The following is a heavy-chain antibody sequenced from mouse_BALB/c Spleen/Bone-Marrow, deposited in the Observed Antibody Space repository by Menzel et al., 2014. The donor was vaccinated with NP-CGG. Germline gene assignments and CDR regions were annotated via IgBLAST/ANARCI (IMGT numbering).Heavy chain of an antibody. D-gene: IGHD2-14*01. CDR2: IRNKANGYTT. CDR3: ARDRRYDLAWFAY. J-gene: IGHJ3*01. Sequence: EVKLAESGGGLVQPGGSLRLSCATSGFTFTDYYMSWVRQPPGKALEWLGFIRNKANGYTTEYSASVKGRFTISRDNPQSILYLQMNTLRAEDSATYYCARDRRYDLAWFAYWGQGTLVTVSA. V-gene: IGHV7-3*02. CDR1: GFTFTDYY.